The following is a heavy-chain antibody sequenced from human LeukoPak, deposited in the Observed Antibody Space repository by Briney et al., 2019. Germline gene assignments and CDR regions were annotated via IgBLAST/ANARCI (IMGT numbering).Heavy chain of an antibody. J-gene: IGHJ4*02. V-gene: IGHV4-34*01. CDR1: GGSFSGYY. CDR3: ARGWPIWVGDRPLYYFDY. CDR2: INHSVST. Sequence: SETLSLTCAVHGGSFSGYYWSWIRQPPGKGLEWIGEINHSVSTNYNPSLKSRVTISVDTSKNQFSLKLSSVTAADTAVYYCARGWPIWVGDRPLYYFDYWGQGTLVTVSS. D-gene: IGHD4-17*01.